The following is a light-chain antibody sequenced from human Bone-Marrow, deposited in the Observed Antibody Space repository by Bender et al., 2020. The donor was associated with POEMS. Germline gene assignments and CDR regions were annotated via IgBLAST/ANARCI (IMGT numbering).Light chain of an antibody. CDR3: CSFAGNYNWV. CDR2: EAT. J-gene: IGLJ3*02. Sequence: QSALTQPASVSGSPGQSITISCTGTSSDVGGYNYVSWYQQHPDEAPKLMIHEATKRPSGVSTRFSGSRSGNTASLIIYGLQAEDEADYYCCSFAGNYNWVFGGGTKLTVL. CDR1: SSDVGGYNY. V-gene: IGLV2-14*01.